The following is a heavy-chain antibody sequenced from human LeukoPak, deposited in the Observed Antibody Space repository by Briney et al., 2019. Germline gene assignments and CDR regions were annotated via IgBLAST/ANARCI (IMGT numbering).Heavy chain of an antibody. Sequence: GGSLRLSCAASGFTFSSYGMHWVRQAPGKGLEWVAVISYDGSNKYYADSVKGRFTISRDNSKNTLYLQMNSLRAEDTAVYYCAKEMLLWFGELDYYGMGVWGKGTTVTVSS. CDR3: AKEMLLWFGELDYYGMGV. D-gene: IGHD3-10*01. J-gene: IGHJ6*04. CDR2: ISYDGSNK. V-gene: IGHV3-30*18. CDR1: GFTFSSYG.